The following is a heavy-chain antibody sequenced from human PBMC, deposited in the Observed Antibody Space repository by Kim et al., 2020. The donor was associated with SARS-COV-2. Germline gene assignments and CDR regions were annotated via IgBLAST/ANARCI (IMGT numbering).Heavy chain of an antibody. J-gene: IGHJ4*02. CDR1: GFTFSSFT. CDR2: ISSSSSYI. V-gene: IGHV3-21*01. Sequence: GGSLRLSCAASGFTFSSFTMNWVRQTPGKGLEWVSSISSSSSYIYYADSVKGRFTISRVNAKNSLYLQMNSLRAEDTAVYYCARDSDGILTGYYQTFDYWGQGTLVTVSS. D-gene: IGHD3-9*01. CDR3: ARDSDGILTGYYQTFDY.